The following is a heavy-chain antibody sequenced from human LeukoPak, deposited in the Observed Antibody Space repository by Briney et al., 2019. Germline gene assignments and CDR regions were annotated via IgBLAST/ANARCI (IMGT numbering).Heavy chain of an antibody. D-gene: IGHD2-21*02. CDR3: ARVLAYCGGDCHRGFDY. CDR2: IYPGDSDT. CDR1: GYSFTSYW. Sequence: GESLKISCKGSGYSFTSYWIGWVRQMPGKGLEWMGIIYPGDSDTRYSPSFQGQVTISADKSISTAYLQWSSLKASDTAMYYCARVLAYCGGDCHRGFDYWGQGTLVTVSS. J-gene: IGHJ4*02. V-gene: IGHV5-51*01.